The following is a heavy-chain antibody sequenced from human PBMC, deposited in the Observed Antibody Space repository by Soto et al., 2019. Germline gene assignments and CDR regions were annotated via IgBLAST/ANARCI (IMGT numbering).Heavy chain of an antibody. CDR1: GYTFTNYY. CDR3: ARDLAAGDH. J-gene: IGHJ4*02. V-gene: IGHV1-46*01. Sequence: QVQLVQSGAEVKKPGASVKVSCKASGYTFTNYYINWVRQAPGQGLEWMGIISPTSGSTNYAQKFQGRVTLTYDTSTTTVYMELSGLRSEDTAVLYCARDLAAGDHWGQGTLVTVSS. D-gene: IGHD6-13*01. CDR2: ISPTSGST.